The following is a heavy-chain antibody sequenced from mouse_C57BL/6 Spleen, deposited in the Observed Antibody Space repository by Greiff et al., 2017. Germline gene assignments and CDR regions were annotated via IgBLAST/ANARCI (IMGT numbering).Heavy chain of an antibody. D-gene: IGHD1-3*01. J-gene: IGHJ4*01. CDR3: ERSDKEAMDY. CDR1: GSTFTDYY. Sequence: VQLVESGPELVKPGASVKISCKASGSTFTDYYINWVKQRPGQGLEWIGWIFPGSGSTYYTEKFKGKATLTVDKSSSTAYMLLSSLTSEDSADYFCERSDKEAMDYWGQGTSVTVSS. V-gene: IGHV1-75*01. CDR2: IFPGSGST.